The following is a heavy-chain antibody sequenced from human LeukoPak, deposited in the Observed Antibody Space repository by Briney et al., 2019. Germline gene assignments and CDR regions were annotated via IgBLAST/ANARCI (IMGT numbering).Heavy chain of an antibody. J-gene: IGHJ3*02. D-gene: IGHD3-9*01. Sequence: ASVKVSCKASGYTFTGYYMHWVRQAPGQGLEWMGWINPNSGSTNYAQKFQGRVTMTRDTSISTAYMELSRLRSDDTAVYYCARGSDYDILTGYLGGLDAFDIWGQGTMVTVSS. V-gene: IGHV1-2*02. CDR3: ARGSDYDILTGYLGGLDAFDI. CDR1: GYTFTGYY. CDR2: INPNSGST.